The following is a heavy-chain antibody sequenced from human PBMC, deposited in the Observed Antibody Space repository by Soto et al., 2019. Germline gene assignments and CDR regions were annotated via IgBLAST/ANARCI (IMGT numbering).Heavy chain of an antibody. CDR1: GYTFTSYA. CDR2: INAGNGNT. J-gene: IGHJ4*02. V-gene: IGHV1-3*01. CDR3: ARSVGAALSDY. Sequence: QVQLVQSGAEVKKPGASVKDSCKASGYTFTSYAMNWVRQAPGQRLEWMGWINAGNGNTKYSQKCQGRVTITRDTPASTAYTELSTLRSEDTAVYYCARSVGAALSDYWGQGTLVTVSS. D-gene: IGHD1-26*01.